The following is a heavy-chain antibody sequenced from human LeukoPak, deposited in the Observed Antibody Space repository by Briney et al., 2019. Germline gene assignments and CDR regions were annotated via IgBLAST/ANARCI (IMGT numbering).Heavy chain of an antibody. J-gene: IGHJ4*02. Sequence: PGGSLRLSCVGSGFTFSNNPLSWVRQAPGKGLEWVSAISGSGGNTYYADSVRGRFTISRDNSKNTLFLHMNTLRADDTAVYYCATTKQARRYFDYWGQGTLVTVSS. CDR1: GFTFSNNP. CDR3: ATTKQARRYFDY. V-gene: IGHV3-23*01. D-gene: IGHD1-1*01. CDR2: ISGSGGNT.